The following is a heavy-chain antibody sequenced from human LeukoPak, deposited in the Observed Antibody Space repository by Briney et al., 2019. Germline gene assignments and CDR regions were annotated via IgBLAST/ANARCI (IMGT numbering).Heavy chain of an antibody. D-gene: IGHD6-19*01. CDR2: VYTNGGT. V-gene: IGHV4-4*07. CDR1: GGSLITYY. Sequence: NPSGTLSLTCTVSGGSLITYYWNWIRQPAGKGLEWIGRVYTNGGTNYNPSLKSRLTVSVDTSKNQFSLSLSSVTAADTAVYYCASGSDSIGYSGGGILDYWGQGILVTVSS. CDR3: ASGSDSIGYSGGGILDY. J-gene: IGHJ4*02.